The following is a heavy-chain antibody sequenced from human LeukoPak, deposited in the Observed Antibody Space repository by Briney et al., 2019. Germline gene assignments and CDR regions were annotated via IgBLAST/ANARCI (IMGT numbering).Heavy chain of an antibody. CDR3: ARTRGDCSGGSGYFDAFDI. V-gene: IGHV3-74*01. CDR1: GFTFSSYC. D-gene: IGHD2-15*01. CDR2: IISDSSSP. J-gene: IGHJ3*02. Sequence: GGSLRLSSAAPGFTFSSYCRHWVRHAPGKRLLWVSRIISDSSSPKYADSVRGPFTISRDNTKKTLYLHIYSPRAEDTPVYYFARTRGDCSGGSGYFDAFDIWGQGTMATVSS.